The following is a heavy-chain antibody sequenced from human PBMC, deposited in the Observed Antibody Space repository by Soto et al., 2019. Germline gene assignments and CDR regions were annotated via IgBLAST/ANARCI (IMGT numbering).Heavy chain of an antibody. Sequence: GGSLRLSCAASGFTFTNAWMNWVRQAPGKGPEWVGRVKTKADGGTTDYAAPAKGRFTISRDDSINTVYLQMNSLKLEDPAVYYCTSRIRTSNDYWGQGTLVTVSS. J-gene: IGHJ4*02. V-gene: IGHV3-15*07. D-gene: IGHD1-20*01. CDR3: TSRIRTSNDY. CDR2: VKTKADGGTT. CDR1: GFTFTNAW.